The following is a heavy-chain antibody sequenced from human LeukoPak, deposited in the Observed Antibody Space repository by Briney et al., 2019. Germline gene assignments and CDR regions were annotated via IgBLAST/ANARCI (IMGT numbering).Heavy chain of an antibody. CDR1: GDSISSYY. D-gene: IGHD6-13*01. CDR3: ARDIAAAGTIGFYYYALDV. V-gene: IGHV4-59*01. J-gene: IGHJ6*02. CDR2: IYDSGST. Sequence: SETLSLTCTVSGDSISSYYWSWIRQPPGKGLEWIGYIYDSGSTNYNPSLKSRVTISIDTPKNHFFLKLTSVSAADTAVYYCARDIAAAGTIGFYYYALDVWGQGTTVTVSS.